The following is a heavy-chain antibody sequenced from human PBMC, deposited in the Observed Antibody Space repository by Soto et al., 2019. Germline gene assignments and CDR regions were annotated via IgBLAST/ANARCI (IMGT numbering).Heavy chain of an antibody. J-gene: IGHJ4*02. Sequence: QVQLQESGPGLVKPSETLSLTCTVSGGSMTGYFWTWIRQSAGKGLEWIGHVYNSGNTDYNPSLASRRTMAVDTSKREFSLKVKSVTAADTAVYYCARTHWVSGTEYWGQGTLVTVSS. V-gene: IGHV4-4*07. D-gene: IGHD6-19*01. CDR2: VYNSGNT. CDR1: GGSMTGYF. CDR3: ARTHWVSGTEY.